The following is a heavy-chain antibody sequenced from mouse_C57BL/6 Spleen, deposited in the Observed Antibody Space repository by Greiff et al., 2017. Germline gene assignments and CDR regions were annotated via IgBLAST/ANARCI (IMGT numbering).Heavy chain of an antibody. CDR3: ARFITTVVPYAMDY. CDR2: ISSGSSTI. CDR1: GFTFSDYG. Sequence: EVKLEESGGGLVKPGGSLKLSCAASGFTFSDYGMHWVRQAPEKGLEWVAYISSGSSTIYYADTVKGRFTISRDNAKNTLFLQMTSLRSEDTAMYYCARFITTVVPYAMDYWGQGTSVTVSS. V-gene: IGHV5-17*01. J-gene: IGHJ4*01. D-gene: IGHD1-1*01.